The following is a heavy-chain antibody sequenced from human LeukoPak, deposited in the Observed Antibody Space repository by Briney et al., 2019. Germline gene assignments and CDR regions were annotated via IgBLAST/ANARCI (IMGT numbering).Heavy chain of an antibody. J-gene: IGHJ6*02. Sequence: PGGSLRLSCAASGFTVSSNYMSWVRQAPGKGLEWVSVIYSGGNTCYADSVKGRFTISRDNSKNTLYLQMNSLRAEDTAVYYCARDSQGYSYGPYYGMDVWGQGTTVTVSS. CDR1: GFTVSSNY. D-gene: IGHD5-18*01. CDR2: IYSGGNT. V-gene: IGHV3-66*02. CDR3: ARDSQGYSYGPYYGMDV.